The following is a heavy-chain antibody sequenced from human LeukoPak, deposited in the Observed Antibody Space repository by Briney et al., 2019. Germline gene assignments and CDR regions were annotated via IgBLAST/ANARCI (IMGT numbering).Heavy chain of an antibody. CDR3: ARGKYSSGWFDY. CDR1: GFTFSTYA. CDR2: ISGSGGTT. V-gene: IGHV3-23*01. J-gene: IGHJ4*02. Sequence: GGSLRLSCAASGFTFSTYAMNWVRQAPGQGLDWVSGISGSGGTTYYADSVKGRFTISRDNSKNTLYLQMNSLRAEDTAVYYCARGKYSSGWFDYWGQGTLVTVSS. D-gene: IGHD6-19*01.